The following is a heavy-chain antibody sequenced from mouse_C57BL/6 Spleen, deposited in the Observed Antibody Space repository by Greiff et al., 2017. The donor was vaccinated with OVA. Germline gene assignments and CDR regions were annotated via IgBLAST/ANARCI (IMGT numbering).Heavy chain of an antibody. CDR2: IHPNSGST. V-gene: IGHV1-64*01. Sequence: QVQLQPPGAELVKPGASVKLSCKASGYTFTSYWMPWVKQRPGQGLEWIGMIHPNSGSTNYNEKFKSKATLTVDKSSRTASMQLSSLTSEDSAVYYCAKDYYGSSYYFDYWGQGTTLTVSS. CDR1: GYTFTSYW. D-gene: IGHD1-1*01. CDR3: AKDYYGSSYYFDY. J-gene: IGHJ2*01.